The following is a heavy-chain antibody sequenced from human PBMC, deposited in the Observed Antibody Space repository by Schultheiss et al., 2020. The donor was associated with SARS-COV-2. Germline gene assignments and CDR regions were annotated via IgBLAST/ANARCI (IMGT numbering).Heavy chain of an antibody. Sequence: GGSLRLSCAASGFTFSSYGMHWVRQAPGKGLEWVSVIYSGGSTYYADSVKGRFTISRDNAKNSLYLQMNSLRAEDTAVYYCARGYCSSTSCYRYYYYYYMDVWGKGTTVTVAS. V-gene: IGHV3-NL1*01. D-gene: IGHD2-2*01. J-gene: IGHJ6*03. CDR2: IYSGGST. CDR3: ARGYCSSTSCYRYYYYYYMDV. CDR1: GFTFSSYG.